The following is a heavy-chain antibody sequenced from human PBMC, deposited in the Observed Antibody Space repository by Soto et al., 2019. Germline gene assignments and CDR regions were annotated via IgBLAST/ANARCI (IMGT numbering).Heavy chain of an antibody. CDR2: IIPIFGTA. CDR3: ARLGTPYYSSSWGNWFDP. CDR1: GGTFSSYA. D-gene: IGHD6-13*01. J-gene: IGHJ5*02. Sequence: QVQLVQSGAEVKKPGSSVKVSCKASGGTFSSYAISWVRQAPGQGLEWMGGIIPIFGTANYAQKFQGRVTVTADESTSTAYMELSSLSSEDTAVYYCARLGTPYYSSSWGNWFDPWGEGTLVTVSS. V-gene: IGHV1-69*01.